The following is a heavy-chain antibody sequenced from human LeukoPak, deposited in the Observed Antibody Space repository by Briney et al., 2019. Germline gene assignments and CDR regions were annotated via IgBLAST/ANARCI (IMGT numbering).Heavy chain of an antibody. Sequence: GGSLRLSCAGSGFTFSDYAMSWVRQAPGKGLEWLAVISYDGTNKYYADSVKGRFTISRDHSQSTVDLQMNTLRGADTAVYYCVRSPTYYNMDVWGKGTTVTVS. CDR3: VRSPTYYNMDV. J-gene: IGHJ6*03. CDR2: ISYDGTNK. V-gene: IGHV3-30*03. CDR1: GFTFSDYA.